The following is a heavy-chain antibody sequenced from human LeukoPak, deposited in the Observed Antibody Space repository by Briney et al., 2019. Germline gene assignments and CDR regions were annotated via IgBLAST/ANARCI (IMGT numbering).Heavy chain of an antibody. J-gene: IGHJ4*02. V-gene: IGHV1-18*01. Sequence: GASVKVSCKASGDYSVHWVRQAPGQGLEWMGWISAFNGETHYAQNLQGRVTMTTDTSTSTAYMELRSLRSDDTAVYYCARDPSNTSGRYTYFDYWGQGTLVTVSS. D-gene: IGHD3-16*02. CDR3: ARDPSNTSGRYTYFDY. CDR2: ISAFNGET. CDR1: GDYS.